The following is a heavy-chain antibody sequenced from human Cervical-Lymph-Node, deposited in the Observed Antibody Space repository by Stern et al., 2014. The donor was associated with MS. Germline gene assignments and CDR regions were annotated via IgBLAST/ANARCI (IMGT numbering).Heavy chain of an antibody. J-gene: IGHJ3*01. Sequence: VQLQESGPGLVKPSETLSISCAVSGDSINSGAYSWAWIRQSSGKRLEYVGNLYYGGGSDYNPSLNGRVPISADMSKNQFSLKLRSVTAADTAVYYCATSYSSRLDAFDVWGQGTMVIVSS. V-gene: IGHV4-39*01. D-gene: IGHD6-13*01. CDR1: GDSINSGAYS. CDR3: ATSYSSRLDAFDV. CDR2: LYYGGGS.